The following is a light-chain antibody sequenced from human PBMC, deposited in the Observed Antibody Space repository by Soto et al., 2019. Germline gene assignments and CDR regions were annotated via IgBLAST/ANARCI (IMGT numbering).Light chain of an antibody. CDR3: QQYGNSPT. V-gene: IGKV3-20*01. CDR1: QSVSAGY. J-gene: IGKJ1*01. Sequence: ETVFTQSPATLSLSPGESATLSCRASQSVSAGYFAWYQQTPGQAPRLIIYETSSRMTGIPDRLSGSGSGTDFTLTISRLEPEDFAVYYCQQYGNSPTFGQGTKVDIK. CDR2: ETS.